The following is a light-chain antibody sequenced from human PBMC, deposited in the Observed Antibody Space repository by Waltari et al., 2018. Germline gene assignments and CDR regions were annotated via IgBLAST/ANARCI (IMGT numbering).Light chain of an antibody. V-gene: IGLV2-23*02. CDR3: CSYAGSTTFMV. CDR1: SSDVGTYNL. Sequence: QSALTQPASVSGSPGQSITISCTGSSSDVGTYNLVSWYQQYPGKAPKLMIYEVTTRPPGVSNRFSGSKSGNTASLTISGLQAEDEADYYCCSYAGSTTFMVFGGGTNLAVL. CDR2: EVT. J-gene: IGLJ2*01.